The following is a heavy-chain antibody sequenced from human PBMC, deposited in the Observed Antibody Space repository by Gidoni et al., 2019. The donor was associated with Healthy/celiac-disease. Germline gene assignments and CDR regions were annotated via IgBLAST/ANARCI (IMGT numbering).Heavy chain of an antibody. CDR3: ASRIAVASFDY. J-gene: IGHJ4*02. V-gene: IGHV4-34*01. D-gene: IGHD6-19*01. Sequence: HVQLQQWGAGLLKPSDTLSLTCAVYGGSFSGYYWSWIRQPPGTGLEWFGEINHSGSTNYNPSLKSRVTISVDTSKNQFSLKLSSVTAADTAVYYCASRIAVASFDYWGQGTLVTVSS. CDR2: INHSGST. CDR1: GGSFSGYY.